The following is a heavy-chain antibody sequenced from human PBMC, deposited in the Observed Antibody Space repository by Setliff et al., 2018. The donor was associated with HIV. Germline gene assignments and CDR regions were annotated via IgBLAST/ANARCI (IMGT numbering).Heavy chain of an antibody. CDR2: IVVGSGKT. D-gene: IGHD6-19*01. J-gene: IGHJ4*02. CDR3: VADGHGSGWRSDY. CDR1: GFTFTGSA. V-gene: IGHV1-58*01. Sequence: SVKVSCKASGFTFTGSAVQWMRQARGQRPEWIGWIVVGSGKTEYAQKFQERVTITRDMSTSTAYMGLRGLRYDDTAVYYCVADGHGSGWRSDYWGQGTLVTVSS.